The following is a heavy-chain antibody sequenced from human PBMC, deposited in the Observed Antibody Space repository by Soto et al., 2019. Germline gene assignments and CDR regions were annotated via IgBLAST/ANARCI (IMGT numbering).Heavy chain of an antibody. Sequence: EVQLLESGGGLVQPGGSLRLSCAASGFTFSSYAMSWVRQAPGKGLEWVSTLSGSGGSTYSADSVNGRFTISRDNSKNTLYLQMNSLRAEDTAFYYCEKDSTAYSSAYDFDSWGQGTLVTVSS. J-gene: IGHJ4*02. V-gene: IGHV3-23*01. CDR1: GFTFSSYA. CDR3: EKDSTAYSSAYDFDS. D-gene: IGHD6-6*01. CDR2: LSGSGGST.